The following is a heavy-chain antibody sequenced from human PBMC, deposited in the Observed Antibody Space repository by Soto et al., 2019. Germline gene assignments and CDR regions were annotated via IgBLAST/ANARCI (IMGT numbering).Heavy chain of an antibody. CDR3: AVPPYYYDSSGGFDY. D-gene: IGHD3-22*01. CDR2: ISYDGSNK. V-gene: IGHV3-30*03. CDR1: GFTFSSYG. J-gene: IGHJ4*02. Sequence: GGSLRLSCAASGFTFSSYGMHWVRQAPGKGLEWVAVISYDGSNKFYADSLKGRFTISRDNSKNTLYLQMNSLRAEDTAVYYCAVPPYYYDSSGGFDYWGQGTLVTVSS.